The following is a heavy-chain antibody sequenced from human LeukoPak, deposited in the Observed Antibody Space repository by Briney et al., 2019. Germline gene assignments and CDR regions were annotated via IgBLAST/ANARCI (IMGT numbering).Heavy chain of an antibody. CDR3: ASVVVPAAPDY. V-gene: IGHV3-30*03. CDR2: ISYDGSNK. J-gene: IGHJ4*02. Sequence: GRSLRLSCAASGFTFSSYGMHWVRQAPGKGLEWVAVISYDGSNKYYADSVKGRFTISRDNSKNTLYLQMNSLRAEDTAVYYCASVVVPAAPDYWGQGTLVTVSS. CDR1: GFTFSSYG. D-gene: IGHD2-2*01.